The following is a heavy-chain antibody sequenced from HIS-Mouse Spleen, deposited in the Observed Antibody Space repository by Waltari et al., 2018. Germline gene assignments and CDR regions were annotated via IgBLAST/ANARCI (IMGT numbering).Heavy chain of an antibody. J-gene: IGHJ2*01. CDR2: IYYSGST. CDR1: GGSISRSSYY. V-gene: IGHV4-39*07. D-gene: IGHD6-13*01. CDR3: AREIPYSSSWYDWYFDL. Sequence: QLQLQESGPGLVKPSETLSLTCTVSGGSISRSSYYGGWFRQPPGQGLEWIGSIYYSGSTYYNPSLKSRVTISVDTSKNKFSLKLSSVTAADTAVYYCAREIPYSSSWYDWYFDLWGRGTLVTVSS.